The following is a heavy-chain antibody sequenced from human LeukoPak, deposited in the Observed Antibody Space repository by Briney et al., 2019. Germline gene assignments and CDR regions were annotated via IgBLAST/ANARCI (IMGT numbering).Heavy chain of an antibody. Sequence: PSETLSLTCTVSGGSISSSSYYWGWIRQPPGKGLEWIGSIYYSGSTYYNPSLKSRVTISVDTSKNQFSLKLSSVTAADTAVYYCARVDPDSSSTLEAFDYWGQGTLVTVSS. D-gene: IGHD6-6*01. CDR2: IYYSGST. V-gene: IGHV4-39*07. CDR1: GGSISSSSYY. J-gene: IGHJ4*02. CDR3: ARVDPDSSSTLEAFDY.